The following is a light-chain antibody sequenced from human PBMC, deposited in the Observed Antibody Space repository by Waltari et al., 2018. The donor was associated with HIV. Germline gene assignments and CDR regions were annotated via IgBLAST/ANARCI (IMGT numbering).Light chain of an antibody. J-gene: IGLJ2*01. CDR3: SSRDKSGHLVI. CDR1: SLRDYY. V-gene: IGLV3-19*01. Sequence: SSELTQDPSVSVALGQTVKITCQGDSLRDYYASWYQKKPGQAPILVFYGTNNRPSGIPDRLSGSSSRNTASLTITGAQAEDEADYYCSSRDKSGHLVIFGGGTRLIVL. CDR2: GTN.